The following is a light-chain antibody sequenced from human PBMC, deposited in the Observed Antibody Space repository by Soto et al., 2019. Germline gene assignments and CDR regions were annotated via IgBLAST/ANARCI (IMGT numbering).Light chain of an antibody. CDR1: SSDVGSSNY. V-gene: IGLV2-14*01. J-gene: IGLJ1*01. Sequence: QSALTQPASVSGSPGQSITISCTGSSSDVGSSNYVSWYQQHPGKAPKLMIYNVYSRPSGVSSRFSGSKSGNTASLTISWLQAEDEADYYCNSYTSASTYFFGTGTKLTVL. CDR2: NVY. CDR3: NSYTSASTYF.